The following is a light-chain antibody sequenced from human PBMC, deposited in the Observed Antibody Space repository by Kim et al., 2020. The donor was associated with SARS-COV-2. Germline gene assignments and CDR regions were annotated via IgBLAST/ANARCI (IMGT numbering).Light chain of an antibody. J-gene: IGKJ1*01. V-gene: IGKV1-5*01. CDR1: QSISSW. Sequence: ASVGGRVTITCRASQSISSWLAWYQQKPGNAPKLLIYDASSVESGVPSRCSGSGSGTEFTLTISSLQPDDFATYYCQQYNSYSGTFGQGTKVDIK. CDR3: QQYNSYSGT. CDR2: DAS.